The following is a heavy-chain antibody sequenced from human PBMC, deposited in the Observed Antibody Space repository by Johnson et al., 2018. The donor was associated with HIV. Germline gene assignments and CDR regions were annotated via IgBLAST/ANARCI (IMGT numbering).Heavy chain of an antibody. CDR3: ARGCRDGYTCDVFDV. CDR1: GLTFSRYW. J-gene: IGHJ3*01. V-gene: IGHV3-66*01. D-gene: IGHD5-24*01. CDR2: INSGGGT. Sequence: VQLVESGGGLVQPGGSPRLSCAASGLTFSRYWMHWVRQGPGKGLVWVSRINSGGGTYYADSVTGRLTISRDNSKNTLYLQMNSLRAEDTAVYFCARGCRDGYTCDVFDVWGQGTRVTVSS.